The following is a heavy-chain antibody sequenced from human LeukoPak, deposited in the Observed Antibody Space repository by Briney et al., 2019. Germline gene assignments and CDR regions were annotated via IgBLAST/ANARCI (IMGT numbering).Heavy chain of an antibody. CDR2: INHSGST. CDR1: GGSFSGYY. Sequence: SETLSLTCAVYGGSFSGYYWSWIRQPPGKGLEWIGEINHSGSTNYNPSLKSRVTISVDTSKNQFSLKLSSVTAADTAVYYCARGIPIVVVVAATVPFDYWGQGTLVTVSS. D-gene: IGHD2-15*01. J-gene: IGHJ4*02. V-gene: IGHV4-34*01. CDR3: ARGIPIVVVVAATVPFDY.